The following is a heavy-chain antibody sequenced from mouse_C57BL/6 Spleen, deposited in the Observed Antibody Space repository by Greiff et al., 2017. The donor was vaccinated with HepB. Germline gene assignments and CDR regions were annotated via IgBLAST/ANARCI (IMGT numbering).Heavy chain of an antibody. CDR1: GYTFTSYW. V-gene: IGHV1-50*01. D-gene: IGHD1-1*01. J-gene: IGHJ4*01. CDR2: IDPSDSYT. Sequence: QVQLQQPGAELVKPGASVKLSCKASGYTFTSYWMQWVKQRPGQGLEWIGEIDPSDSYTNYNQKFKGKATLTVDTSSSTAYMQLSSLTSEDSAVYYCAKGGYYGSCYNYAMDYWGQGTSVTVSS. CDR3: AKGGYYGSCYNYAMDY.